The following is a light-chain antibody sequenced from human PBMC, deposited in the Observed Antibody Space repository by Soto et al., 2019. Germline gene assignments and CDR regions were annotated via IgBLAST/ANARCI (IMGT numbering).Light chain of an antibody. CDR1: QSFSSSY. V-gene: IGKV3-20*01. CDR3: QQYSGSPPLT. J-gene: IGKJ4*01. Sequence: ENVLTQSPGTLSLSPGERATLSCRASQSFSSSYLAWYQQKPGQPPRLLMYGASNRATGIPDRFSGSGSGTDFTLTISRLVPEDFAVYYCQQYSGSPPLTFGGGTKVEIK. CDR2: GAS.